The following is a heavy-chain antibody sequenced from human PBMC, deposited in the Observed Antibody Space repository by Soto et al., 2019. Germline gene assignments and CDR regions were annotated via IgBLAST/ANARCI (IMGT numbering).Heavy chain of an antibody. V-gene: IGHV4-31*03. J-gene: IGHJ4*02. D-gene: IGHD3-9*01. CDR1: GASISSGAYY. Sequence: SETLSLTCTVSGASISSGAYYWSWIRQHPGKGLEWIGYIYYSGSTYYNQSLKSRVTMSVGTSKNQFSLKLSSVTAADTAVYYCAISVDLLTTLDYWGQGTLVTVSS. CDR2: IYYSGST. CDR3: AISVDLLTTLDY.